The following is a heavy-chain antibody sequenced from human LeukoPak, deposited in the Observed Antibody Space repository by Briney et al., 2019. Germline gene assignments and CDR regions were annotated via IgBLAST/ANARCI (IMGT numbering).Heavy chain of an antibody. D-gene: IGHD2-8*02. J-gene: IGHJ4*02. CDR3: AREYWYYFDY. V-gene: IGHV4-4*02. CDR2: IYHSGST. Sequence: PSETLSLTCAVSGGSISSSNWWSWVRQPPGKGLEWIGEIYHSGSTNYNPSLKSRVTISVDTSKNQFSLKLSSVTAADTAVYYCAREYWYYFDYWGQGTLVTVSS. CDR1: GGSISSSNW.